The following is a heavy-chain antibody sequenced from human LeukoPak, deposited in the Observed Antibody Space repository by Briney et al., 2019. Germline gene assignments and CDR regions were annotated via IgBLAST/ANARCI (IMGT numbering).Heavy chain of an antibody. V-gene: IGHV3-7*01. CDR1: GFTFSSYW. CDR3: ARAGNYGGNMY. D-gene: IGHD4-23*01. Sequence: TGGSLRLSCAASGFTFSSYWMSWVRQAPGKGLELVANIKQDGSEKYYVDSVKGRFTISRDNANNSLCLQMNSLRAEDTAVYYRARAGNYGGNMYWGQGTLVTVSS. CDR2: IKQDGSEK. J-gene: IGHJ4*02.